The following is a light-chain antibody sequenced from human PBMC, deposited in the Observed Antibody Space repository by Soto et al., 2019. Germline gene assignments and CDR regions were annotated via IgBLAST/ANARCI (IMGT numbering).Light chain of an antibody. CDR3: QPYNDWPLT. CDR1: QSVRSN. Sequence: EIVMTQSPVTLSVSPGERATLSCRASQSVRSNLAWYQQKPGQAPSLLIYGAFTRATGIPTRFSGTGSGTEFPLPISSLQSEDFALYYCQPYNDWPLTFGPGTKVE. CDR2: GAF. V-gene: IGKV3-15*01. J-gene: IGKJ1*01.